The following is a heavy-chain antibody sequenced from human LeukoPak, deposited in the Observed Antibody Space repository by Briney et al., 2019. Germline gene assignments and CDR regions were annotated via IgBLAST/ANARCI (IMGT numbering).Heavy chain of an antibody. D-gene: IGHD3-10*01. V-gene: IGHV4-4*07. CDR2: IYTSGGT. CDR1: GGSISSYY. Sequence: PSETLSLTCTVSGGSISSYYWSWIRQPAGKGLEWIGRIYTSGGTNYNPSLKSRVTMSVDTSKNQFSLKLSSVTAADTAVYYCARESRLGMVRGVIPYYFDYWGQGTLVTVSS. J-gene: IGHJ4*02. CDR3: ARESRLGMVRGVIPYYFDY.